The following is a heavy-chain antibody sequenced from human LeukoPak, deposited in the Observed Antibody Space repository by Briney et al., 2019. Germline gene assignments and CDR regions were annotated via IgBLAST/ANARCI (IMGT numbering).Heavy chain of an antibody. V-gene: IGHV3-48*04. CDR1: GFPFSSYW. D-gene: IGHD6-19*01. J-gene: IGHJ3*02. CDR3: VRDHQWTFDI. Sequence: GGSLRLSCAASGFPFSSYWMAWVRQAPGKGLEWLSYIGNSDSGSRIYDADSVRGRFTISRDNAKSSLYLQINSLRAEDTAVYYCVRDHQWTFDIWGQGTMVTVSS. CDR2: IGNSDSGSRI.